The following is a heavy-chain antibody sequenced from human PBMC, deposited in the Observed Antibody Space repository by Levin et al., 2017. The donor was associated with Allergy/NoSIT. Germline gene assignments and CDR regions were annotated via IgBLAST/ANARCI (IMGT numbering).Heavy chain of an antibody. CDR1: GFTFSSYG. J-gene: IGHJ4*02. D-gene: IGHD6-13*01. CDR3: ARDSVAGRIAAAGAYFDY. V-gene: IGHV3-33*01. CDR2: IWYDGSNK. Sequence: PGGSLRLSCAASGFTFSSYGMHWVRQAPGKGLEWVAVIWYDGSNKYYADSVKGRFTISRDNSKNTLYLQMNSLRAEDTAVYYCARDSVAGRIAAAGAYFDYWGQGTLVTVSS.